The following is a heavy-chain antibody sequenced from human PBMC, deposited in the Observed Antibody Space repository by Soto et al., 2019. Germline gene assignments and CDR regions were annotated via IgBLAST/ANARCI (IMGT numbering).Heavy chain of an antibody. V-gene: IGHV1-2*04. D-gene: IGHD2-8*01. J-gene: IGHJ6*02. CDR3: ARGDSTDCSNGVCSFFYNHDMDV. CDR1: GHSFTDYH. Sequence: ASVKVSCKASGHSFTDYHIHWVRQAPGQGLEWLGRINPKSGGTSTAQKFQGWVTMTTDTSISTASMELTRLTSDDTAIYYCARGDSTDCSNGVCSFFYNHDMDVWGQGTTVTVSS. CDR2: INPKSGGT.